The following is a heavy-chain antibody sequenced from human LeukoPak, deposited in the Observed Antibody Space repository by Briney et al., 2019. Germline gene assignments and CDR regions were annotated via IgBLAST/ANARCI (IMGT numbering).Heavy chain of an antibody. D-gene: IGHD5-24*01. CDR1: GFTFSGYE. V-gene: IGHV3-48*03. J-gene: IGHJ4*02. CDR2: ISSSGSTI. CDR3: ARDGYNYYYFDY. Sequence: RTGGSLRLSCAASGFTFSGYEMNWVRQAPGKGLEWVSYISSSGSTIYYADSVKGRFTISRDNAKNSLYLQMNSLRAEDTAVYYCARDGYNYYYFDYWGQGTLVTVSS.